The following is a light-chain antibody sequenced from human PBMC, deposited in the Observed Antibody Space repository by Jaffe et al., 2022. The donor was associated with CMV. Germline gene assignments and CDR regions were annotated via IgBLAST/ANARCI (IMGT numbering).Light chain of an antibody. J-gene: IGKJ1*01. V-gene: IGKV1-27*01. CDR3: QKYNSAPPT. CDR1: QGITNS. Sequence: DIQMTQSPSSLSASVGDRVTITCRASQGITNSLAWYQQKPGKVPKLLIFAGSTLQSGVPSRFSGSGSGTDFTLTISSLQPEDVATYYCQKYNSAPPTFGQGTKVEMK. CDR2: AGS.